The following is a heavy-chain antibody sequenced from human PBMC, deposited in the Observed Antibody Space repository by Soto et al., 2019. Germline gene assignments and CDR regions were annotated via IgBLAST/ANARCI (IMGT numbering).Heavy chain of an antibody. CDR3: ARDLFCCHSSSSDY. Sequence: GGSLRLSCAASGFTFSSYGMHWVRQAPGKGLEWVAVIWYDGSNKYYADSVKGRFTISRDNSKNTLYLQMNSLRAEDTAVYYCARDLFCCHSSSSDYWGQGTLVTVSS. J-gene: IGHJ4*02. V-gene: IGHV3-33*01. D-gene: IGHD6-6*01. CDR2: IWYDGSNK. CDR1: GFTFSSYG.